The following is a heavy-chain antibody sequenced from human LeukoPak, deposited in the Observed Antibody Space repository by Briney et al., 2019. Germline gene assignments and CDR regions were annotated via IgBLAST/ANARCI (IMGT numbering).Heavy chain of an antibody. CDR1: GGTFSSYA. Sequence: GASVKVSCKASGGTFSSYAISWVRQAPGQGLEWMGGIIPIFGTANYAQKFQGRVTITADESTSTAYMELSSLRSEDTAVYYCARDRYCSSTSCPGDYWGQGTLVTVSS. J-gene: IGHJ4*02. CDR3: ARDRYCSSTSCPGDY. D-gene: IGHD2-2*01. CDR2: IIPIFGTA. V-gene: IGHV1-69*13.